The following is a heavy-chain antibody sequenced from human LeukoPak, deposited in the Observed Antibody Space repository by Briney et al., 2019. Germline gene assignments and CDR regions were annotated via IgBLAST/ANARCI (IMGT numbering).Heavy chain of an antibody. V-gene: IGHV3-30*18. Sequence: GGSLRLSCAASGFTFSSYGMHWVRQAPGKGLEWVAVISYDGSNKYYADSVKGRFTISRDNSKNTLYLQMNSLRAEDTAVYYCAKDHVPDYWGQGTLVTVSS. J-gene: IGHJ4*02. CDR3: AKDHVPDY. CDR1: GFTFSSYG. CDR2: ISYDGSNK.